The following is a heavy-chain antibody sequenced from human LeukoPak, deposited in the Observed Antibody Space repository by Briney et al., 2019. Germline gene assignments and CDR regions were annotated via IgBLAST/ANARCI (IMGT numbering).Heavy chain of an antibody. J-gene: IGHJ5*02. Sequence: SVKVSCKASGGTFSSYAISWVRQAPGQGLEWMGGIIPIFGTANYAQKFQGRVTITADGSTSTAYMELSSLRSEDTAVYYCARSAGTGYNWFDPWGQGTLVTVSS. V-gene: IGHV1-69*01. CDR3: ARSAGTGYNWFDP. CDR1: GGTFSSYA. CDR2: IIPIFGTA. D-gene: IGHD6-13*01.